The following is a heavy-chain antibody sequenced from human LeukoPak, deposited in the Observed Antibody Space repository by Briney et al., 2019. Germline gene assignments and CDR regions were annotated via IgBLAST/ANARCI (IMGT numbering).Heavy chain of an antibody. CDR3: ARDARGYCSSTSCSFYYYCYMDV. CDR1: GYTFTSYG. J-gene: IGHJ6*03. V-gene: IGHV1-18*01. D-gene: IGHD2-2*01. CDR2: ISAYNGNT. Sequence: ASVKVSCKASGYTFTSYGISWVRQAPGQGLEWMGWISAYNGNTNYAQKLQGRVTMTTDTSTSTAYMELRSLRSDDTTVYYCARDARGYCSSTSCSFYYYCYMDVWGKGTTVTVSS.